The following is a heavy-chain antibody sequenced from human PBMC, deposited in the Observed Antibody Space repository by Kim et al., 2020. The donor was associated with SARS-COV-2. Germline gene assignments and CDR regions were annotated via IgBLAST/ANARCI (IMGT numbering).Heavy chain of an antibody. V-gene: IGHV1-8*01. CDR1: GYTFTSYD. CDR3: ARGKRQEIVVVIAIHYYYYMDV. Sequence: ASVKVSCKASGYTFTSYDINWVRQATGQGLEWMGWMNPNSGNTGYAQKFQGRVTMTRNTSISTAYMELSSLRSEDTAVYYCARGKRQEIVVVIAIHYYYYMDVWGKGTTVTVSS. J-gene: IGHJ6*03. CDR2: MNPNSGNT. D-gene: IGHD2-21*01.